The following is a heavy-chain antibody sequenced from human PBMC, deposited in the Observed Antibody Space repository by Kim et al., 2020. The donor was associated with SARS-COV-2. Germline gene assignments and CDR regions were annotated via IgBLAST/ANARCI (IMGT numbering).Heavy chain of an antibody. Sequence: TECAASVKGRFTSSRDDSKNSLDLQMNSLKIEETAVYYCVRLSGDYNNDYWGQGTLVTVSS. D-gene: IGHD2-21*02. V-gene: IGHV3-72*01. CDR3: VRLSGDYNNDY. J-gene: IGHJ4*02. CDR2: T.